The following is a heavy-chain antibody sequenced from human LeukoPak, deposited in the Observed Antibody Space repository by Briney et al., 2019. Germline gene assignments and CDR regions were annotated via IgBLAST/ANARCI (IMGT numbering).Heavy chain of an antibody. CDR1: GFTFISYS. CDR2: IKSDGRT. J-gene: IGHJ1*01. Sequence: GGSLRLSCAASGFTFISYSMSWVRQAPGKGLEWVSRIKSDGRTNYADSVKGRFTISRDNAKNTVSLQMNSLRAEDTGVYYCARAPLEIVSYYPDYFRHWGQGCLV. V-gene: IGHV3-74*01. D-gene: IGHD3-10*01. CDR3: ARAPLEIVSYYPDYFRH.